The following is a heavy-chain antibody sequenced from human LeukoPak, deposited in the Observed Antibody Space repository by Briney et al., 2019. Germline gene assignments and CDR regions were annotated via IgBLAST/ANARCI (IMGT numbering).Heavy chain of an antibody. Sequence: SETLSLTCDVYGGSFSGYSWTWIRQPPGKGLEWIGEINPSGSPNYNPSLKSRVTISLDTSKTQFSLKLSSVTAADTAVYFCARAVEEISSSYFYYYHMDAWVKGTTVTVSS. D-gene: IGHD6-6*01. V-gene: IGHV4-34*01. CDR3: ARAVEEISSSYFYYYHMDA. J-gene: IGHJ6*03. CDR2: INPSGSP. CDR1: GGSFSGYS.